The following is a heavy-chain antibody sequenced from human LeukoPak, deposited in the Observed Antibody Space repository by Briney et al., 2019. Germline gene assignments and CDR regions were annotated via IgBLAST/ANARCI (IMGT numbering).Heavy chain of an antibody. CDR2: INHSGST. Sequence: PSETLSLTCAVYGGSFSGYYWSWIRQPPGKGLEWIGEINHSGSTNYNPSLKSRVTISVDTSKNQFSLKLSSVTAADTAVYYCARGLPGYSSGCYGYWGQGTLVTVSS. V-gene: IGHV4-34*01. CDR3: ARGLPGYSSGCYGY. D-gene: IGHD6-19*01. CDR1: GGSFSGYY. J-gene: IGHJ4*02.